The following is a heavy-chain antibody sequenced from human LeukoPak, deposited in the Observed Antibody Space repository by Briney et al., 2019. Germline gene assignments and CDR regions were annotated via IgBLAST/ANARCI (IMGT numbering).Heavy chain of an antibody. CDR1: YTXTXXD. CDR2: MNPNSGNT. Sequence: YTXTXXDXXXVRXAPXQGXXXXXWMNPNSGNTVYAKKFQGRVTITRNTSISTAYMELSSLRSEDTAVYYCARGGLTLYYYYYYMDVWGKGTTVTVSS. J-gene: IGHJ6*03. V-gene: IGHV1-8*03. CDR3: ARGGLTLYYYYYYMDV. D-gene: IGHD3-9*01.